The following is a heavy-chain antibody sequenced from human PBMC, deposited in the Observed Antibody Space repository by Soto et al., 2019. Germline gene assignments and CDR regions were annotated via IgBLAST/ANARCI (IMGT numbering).Heavy chain of an antibody. Sequence: QVQLQESGPGLVKPSGTLSLTCAVTGGCISSNNWWSWVRQPPGKGLEWIGEIYHSGSTNYNPSLKSRVTISADKPKNQFSLKLTSVTAADTAVYYCAKKGWSEGNFDFWGQGTLVTVSS. D-gene: IGHD3-3*01. CDR1: GGCISSNNW. V-gene: IGHV4-4*02. CDR2: IYHSGST. J-gene: IGHJ4*02. CDR3: AKKGWSEGNFDF.